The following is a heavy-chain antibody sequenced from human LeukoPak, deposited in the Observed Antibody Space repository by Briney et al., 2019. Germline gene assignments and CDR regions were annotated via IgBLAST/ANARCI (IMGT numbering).Heavy chain of an antibody. CDR1: GGSFTSFG. V-gene: IGHV1-2*02. D-gene: IGHD2-2*02. CDR3: ARDVPPQYCSSTSCYTGSVDY. Sequence: ASVKVSCKTSGGSFTSFGISWVRQAPGQGLEWLGWINPNSGGTNYAQKFQGRVTMTRDTSISTAYMELSRLRSDDTAVYYCARDVPPQYCSSTSCYTGSVDYWGQGTLVTVSS. J-gene: IGHJ4*02. CDR2: INPNSGGT.